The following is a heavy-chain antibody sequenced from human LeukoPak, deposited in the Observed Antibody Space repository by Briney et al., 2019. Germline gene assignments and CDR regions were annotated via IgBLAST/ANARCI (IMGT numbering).Heavy chain of an antibody. V-gene: IGHV3-7*01. CDR2: INRDGSEK. CDR3: VGPYYDNSDYYFDY. Sequence: QPGGSLRLSCGVSGFTFSNYWMTWVRQALGKGLELVASINRDGSEKFYVDSVKGRFTISRDNAKNSLYLQMNSLRAEDTAVYYCVGPYYDNSDYYFDYWGQGTLVTVSS. D-gene: IGHD3-22*01. CDR1: GFTFSNYW. J-gene: IGHJ4*02.